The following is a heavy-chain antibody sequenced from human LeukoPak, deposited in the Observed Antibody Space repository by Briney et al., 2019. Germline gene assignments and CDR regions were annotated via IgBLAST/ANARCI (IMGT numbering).Heavy chain of an antibody. CDR1: GDSISSYY. J-gene: IGHJ5*02. CDR2: FYYSGST. CDR3: ASRRITMILGVA. D-gene: IGHD3-10*01. V-gene: IGHV4-59*01. Sequence: SETLSLTCTVSGDSISSYYWSWIRQPPGKGLEWIGYFYYSGSTNYNPSLKSRVTISIDTSRNQLSLKLRSVTAADTAVYYCASRRITMILGVAWGQGTLVTVSS.